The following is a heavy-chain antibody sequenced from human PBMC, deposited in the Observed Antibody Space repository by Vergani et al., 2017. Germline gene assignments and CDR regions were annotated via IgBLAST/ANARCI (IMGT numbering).Heavy chain of an antibody. V-gene: IGHV3-74*01. CDR1: GFTFSSYW. Sequence: EVQLVESGGGLVKPGGSLRLSCAASGFTFSSYWMHWVRQAPGKGLVWVSRINSDGSSTSYADSVKGRFTISRDNAKNTLYLQMNSLRAEDTAVYYCAREEGRTMVRGVIILDGMDVWGQGTTVTVSS. CDR2: INSDGSST. D-gene: IGHD3-10*01. CDR3: AREEGRTMVRGVIILDGMDV. J-gene: IGHJ6*02.